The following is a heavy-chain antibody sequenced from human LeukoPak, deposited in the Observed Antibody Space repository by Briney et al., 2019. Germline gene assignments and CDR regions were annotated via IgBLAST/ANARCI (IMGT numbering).Heavy chain of an antibody. Sequence: SETLSLTCTVSGGSISSYYWGWIGQPAGKGLEWIGRIYTSGSTNYNPSLKSRVTMSVDTSKNQFSLKLSSVTAADTAVYYCARVYYYYYYYVDVWGKGTTVTVSS. J-gene: IGHJ6*03. V-gene: IGHV4-4*07. CDR3: ARVYYYYYYYVDV. CDR2: IYTSGST. CDR1: GGSISSYY.